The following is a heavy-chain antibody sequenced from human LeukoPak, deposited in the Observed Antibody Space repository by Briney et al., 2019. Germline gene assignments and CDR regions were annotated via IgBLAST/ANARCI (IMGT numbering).Heavy chain of an antibody. D-gene: IGHD6-13*01. J-gene: IGHJ3*02. CDR3: ARIRSGYSSSRHDAFDI. CDR2: IDWDDDK. CDR1: GFSLSTSGMC. Sequence: ESGPALVKPTQALTLTCTFSGFSLSTSGMCVSWIRQPPGKALEWLALIDWDDDKYYSTSLKTRLTISKDTSKNQVVLTMTHMDPVDTATYSCARIRSGYSSSRHDAFDIWGQGTMVTVSP. V-gene: IGHV2-70*01.